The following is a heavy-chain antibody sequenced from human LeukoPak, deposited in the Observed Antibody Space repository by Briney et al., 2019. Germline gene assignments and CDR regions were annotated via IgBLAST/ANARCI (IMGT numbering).Heavy chain of an antibody. CDR2: ITGSGGSA. Sequence: GGSLRLSCAASGFTFSGYTMTWVRQAPGKGLEWVSAITGSGGSAYYADSVKGRFIISRDNSKDTLYLQMNSLRAEDTAVYYCAKPVFYTTSSFDYWGQGTLVTVSS. V-gene: IGHV3-23*01. J-gene: IGHJ4*02. CDR3: AKPVFYTTSSFDY. D-gene: IGHD6-6*01. CDR1: GFTFSGYT.